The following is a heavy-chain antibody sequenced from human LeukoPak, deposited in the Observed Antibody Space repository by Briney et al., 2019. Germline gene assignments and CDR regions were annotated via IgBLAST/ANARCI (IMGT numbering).Heavy chain of an antibody. J-gene: IGHJ4*02. D-gene: IGHD2-21*02. CDR3: ARAVVVTASDF. CDR2: INGDGSDA. Sequence: GGSLRLSCAASGFTFSNYWIHWVRQAPGKGLVWVSRINGDGSDATYADSVRGRFTISRDNARNTVHLQMNSLTAEDTAVYYCARAVVVTASDFWGQGTLVTVSS. V-gene: IGHV3-74*01. CDR1: GFTFSNYW.